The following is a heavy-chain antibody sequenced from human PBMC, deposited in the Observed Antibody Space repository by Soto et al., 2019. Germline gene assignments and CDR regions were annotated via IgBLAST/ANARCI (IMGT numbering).Heavy chain of an antibody. CDR2: MQPSSGRT. V-gene: IGHV1-8*01. CDR1: VYSFTGLD. CDR3: ARGVTAGVDY. D-gene: IGHD1-26*01. Sequence: GXSVKVSCNASVYSFTGLDINWVRQTTGQGLEWMGWMQPSSGRTGYAPKFQGRVTMTRDTSINTAYMEWSSLTSDDTAFYYCARGVTAGVDYWGQGTLVTASS. J-gene: IGHJ4*02.